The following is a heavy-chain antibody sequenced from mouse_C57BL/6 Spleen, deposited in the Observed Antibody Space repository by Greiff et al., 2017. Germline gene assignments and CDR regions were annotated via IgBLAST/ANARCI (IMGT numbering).Heavy chain of an antibody. CDR3: ARDEDGYFDV. D-gene: IGHD2-3*01. Sequence: EVKVIESEGGLVQPGSSMKLSCTASGFTFSDYYMAWVRQVPEKGLEWVANINYDGSSTYYLDSLKSRFIISRDNAKNILYLQMSSLKSEDTATYYCARDEDGYFDVWGTGTTVTVSS. J-gene: IGHJ1*03. V-gene: IGHV5-16*01. CDR1: GFTFSDYY. CDR2: INYDGSST.